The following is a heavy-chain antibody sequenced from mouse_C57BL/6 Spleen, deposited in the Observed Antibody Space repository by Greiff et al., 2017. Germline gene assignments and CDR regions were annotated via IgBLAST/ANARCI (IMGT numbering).Heavy chain of an antibody. CDR1: GFTFSDYG. CDR2: ISSGSSTI. J-gene: IGHJ3*01. Sequence: EVKLMESGGGLVKPGGSLKLSCAASGFTFSDYGMHWVRQAPEKGLEWVAYISSGSSTIYYADTVKGRITISRDNAKNTLFLQITSLRSEDTAMYYCARPGYGSSYLAYWGQGTLVTVSA. CDR3: ARPGYGSSYLAY. D-gene: IGHD1-1*01. V-gene: IGHV5-17*01.